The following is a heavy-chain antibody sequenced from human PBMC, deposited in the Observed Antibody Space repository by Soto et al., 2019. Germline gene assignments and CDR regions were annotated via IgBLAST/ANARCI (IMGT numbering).Heavy chain of an antibody. D-gene: IGHD3-10*01. Sequence: SQTLSLTCAISGDSVSSNSAAWNWIRQSPSRGLEWLGRTYYRSKWYNDYAVSVKSRITINPDTSKNHFSLQLNSVTPEDTAVYYCAKDTLSGSGYYSWGIFDYWGQGSPVTVSS. CDR2: TYYRSKWYN. CDR3: AKDTLSGSGYYSWGIFDY. CDR1: GDSVSSNSAA. J-gene: IGHJ4*02. V-gene: IGHV6-1*01.